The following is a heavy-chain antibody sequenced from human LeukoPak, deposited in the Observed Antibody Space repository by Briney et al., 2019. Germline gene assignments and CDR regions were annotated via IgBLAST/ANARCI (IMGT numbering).Heavy chain of an antibody. D-gene: IGHD3-10*01. J-gene: IGHJ6*02. CDR2: IYSGGGT. V-gene: IGHV3-53*01. CDR3: ARSYYGSGMDV. CDR1: GFTVSSNY. Sequence: GGSLRLSCAASGFTVSSNYMTWVRQAPGKGLEWVSVIYSGGGTYYPGSVKGRFTISRENAKNSLYLQMNSLRAGDTAVYYCARSYYGSGMDVWGQGTTVTVSS.